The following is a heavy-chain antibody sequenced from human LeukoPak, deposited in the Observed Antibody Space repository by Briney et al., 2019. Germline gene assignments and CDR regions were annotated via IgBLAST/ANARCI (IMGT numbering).Heavy chain of an antibody. Sequence: AGGSLRLSCAASGFTFSSYGMHWVRQAPGKGLEWVAVISYDGSNKYYADSVKGRFTISKDNSKNSLYLQMNSLRAEDTAVYYCAKVGYRLDAFDIWGQGTMVTVSS. D-gene: IGHD2-2*01. V-gene: IGHV3-30*18. CDR3: AKVGYRLDAFDI. CDR1: GFTFSSYG. J-gene: IGHJ3*02. CDR2: ISYDGSNK.